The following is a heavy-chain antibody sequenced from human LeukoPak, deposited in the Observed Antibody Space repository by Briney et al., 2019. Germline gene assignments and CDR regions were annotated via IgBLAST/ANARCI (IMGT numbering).Heavy chain of an antibody. V-gene: IGHV4-61*02. CDR2: IYTSGGT. CDR1: GGSIISSSYY. J-gene: IGHJ4*02. Sequence: SETLSLTCTVSGGSIISSSYYWSWIRQPAGKGLEWIGRIYTSGGTNYNPSLKSRVTISVDTSKNQFSLKLSSVTAADTAVYYCARGFGGQEVYDYWGQGTLVTVSS. D-gene: IGHD2-15*01. CDR3: ARGFGGQEVYDY.